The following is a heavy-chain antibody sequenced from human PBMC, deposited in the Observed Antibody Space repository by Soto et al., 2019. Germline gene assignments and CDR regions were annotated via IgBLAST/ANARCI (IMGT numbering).Heavy chain of an antibody. V-gene: IGHV1-18*01. Sequence: QGQLLQSGAEVRKPGASVKVSCKTSGYIFTLFGISWVRQAPGQGLAWMGWRTAYNGDTKYAQKFQGRVTLTTGTAPSTAYMQLTGLRSDDTAEYFCARGGQYRYFDYWGQGTLVTVAS. CDR2: RTAYNGDT. CDR3: ARGGQYRYFDY. CDR1: GYIFTLFG. D-gene: IGHD3-16*02. J-gene: IGHJ4*02.